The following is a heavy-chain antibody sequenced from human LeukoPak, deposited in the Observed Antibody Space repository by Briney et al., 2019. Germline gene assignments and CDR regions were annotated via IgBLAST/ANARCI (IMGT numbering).Heavy chain of an antibody. D-gene: IGHD6-13*01. CDR2: IYYSGST. CDR3: ARAYNVAAAGRIDY. Sequence: PSETLSLTCTVSGGSISSGGYYWSWIRQHPGTGLEWIGYIYYSGSTYYNPSLKSRVTISVDTSKDQFSLKLSSVTAADTAVYYCARAYNVAAAGRIDYWGQGTLVTVSS. J-gene: IGHJ4*02. CDR1: GGSISSGGYY. V-gene: IGHV4-31*03.